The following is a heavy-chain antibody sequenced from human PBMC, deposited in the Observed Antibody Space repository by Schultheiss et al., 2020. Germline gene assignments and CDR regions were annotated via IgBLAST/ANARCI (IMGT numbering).Heavy chain of an antibody. Sequence: SVKVSCKASGGTFSSYAISWVRQAPGQGLEWMGGIIPIFGTANYAQKFQGRVTITADESTSTAYMELSSLRSEDTAVYYCATARHSSSWYANWFDPWGQGTLVNVSS. CDR2: IIPIFGTA. CDR3: ATARHSSSWYANWFDP. CDR1: GGTFSSYA. V-gene: IGHV1-69*13. J-gene: IGHJ5*02. D-gene: IGHD6-13*01.